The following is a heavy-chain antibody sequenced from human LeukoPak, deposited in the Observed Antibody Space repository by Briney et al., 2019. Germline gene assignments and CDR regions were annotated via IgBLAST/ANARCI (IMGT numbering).Heavy chain of an antibody. CDR3: ARGGIAVADYYMDV. J-gene: IGHJ6*03. D-gene: IGHD6-19*01. V-gene: IGHV1-8*03. CDR1: GYTFTNYD. CDR2: MNPDSGNT. Sequence: GPVKVSCKASGYTFTNYDINWVRQATGQGLEWMGWMNPDSGNTGYAQKFQGRVTITRNTSISTAYMELSSLRSEDTAVYYCARGGIAVADYYMDVWGKGTTVTVSS.